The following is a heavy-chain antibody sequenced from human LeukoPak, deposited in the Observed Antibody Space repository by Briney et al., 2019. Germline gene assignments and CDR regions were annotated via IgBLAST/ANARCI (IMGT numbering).Heavy chain of an antibody. CDR3: ATSESQTRFDY. CDR2: IFPGDSET. J-gene: IGHJ4*02. CDR1: GYSFTTHW. V-gene: IGHV5-51*01. D-gene: IGHD1/OR15-1a*01. Sequence: GESLKISRKGSGYSFTTHWIGWVRQLPGKGLEWMGLIFPGDSETIYSPSLQGQVTISADKSINTAYLRWSSLKASDTAMYYCATSESQTRFDYWGQGTLVTVSS.